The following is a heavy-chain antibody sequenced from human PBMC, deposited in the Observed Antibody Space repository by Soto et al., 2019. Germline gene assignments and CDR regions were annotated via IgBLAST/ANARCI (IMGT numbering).Heavy chain of an antibody. J-gene: IGHJ3*02. D-gene: IGHD3-3*01. CDR3: ARDPPRFYDFWSGYHDAFDI. CDR1: GFTFSSYW. Sequence: GGSLRLSCAASGFTFSSYWMSWVRQAPGKGLEWVANIKQDGSEKYYVDSVKGRFTISRDNAKNSLYLQMNSLRAEDTAVYYCARDPPRFYDFWSGYHDAFDIWGQGTMVTVSS. CDR2: IKQDGSEK. V-gene: IGHV3-7*01.